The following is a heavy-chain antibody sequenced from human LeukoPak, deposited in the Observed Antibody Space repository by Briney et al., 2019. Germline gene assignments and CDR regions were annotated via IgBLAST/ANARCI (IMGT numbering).Heavy chain of an antibody. CDR3: ARAVTTLLLDY. CDR1: GYTFTSYG. J-gene: IGHJ4*02. D-gene: IGHD4-17*01. CDR2: INAHNGKT. V-gene: IGHV1-18*01. Sequence: ASVKVSCKASGYTFTSYGIIWVRQAPGQGLQWMGWINAHNGKTNYAQNLQGRVTMTTDTSTNTVYLELRSLTSDDTAVYYCARAVTTLLLDYWGQGTLVTVSS.